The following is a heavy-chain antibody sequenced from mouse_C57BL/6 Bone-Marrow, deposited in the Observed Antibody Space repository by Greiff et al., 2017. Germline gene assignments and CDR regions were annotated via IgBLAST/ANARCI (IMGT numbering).Heavy chain of an antibody. CDR2: IDPENGDT. CDR1: GFNIKDDY. CDR3: TTTGVPYFDY. D-gene: IGHD1-1*01. Sequence: EVQLQQSGAELVRPGASVKLSCTASGFNIKDDYMHWVKQRPEQGLEWIGWIDPENGDTEYASKFQGKATITADTSSNTAYLQLSSLTSEDTAVYYCTTTGVPYFDYWGQGTTLTVSS. V-gene: IGHV14-4*01. J-gene: IGHJ2*01.